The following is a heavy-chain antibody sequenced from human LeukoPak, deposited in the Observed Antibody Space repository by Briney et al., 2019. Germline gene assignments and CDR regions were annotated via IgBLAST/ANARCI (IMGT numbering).Heavy chain of an antibody. CDR1: GFAFSTDA. Sequence: PGESLRLSCVASGFAFSTDAMPWVRQAPGKGLEWVSGISPSGGRTYYAGSVKGRFTISRDNSKNTLYLQMNSLRADDTAVYFCAKASTVLKPIGYWGQGSLVTVSS. CDR3: AKASTVLKPIGY. V-gene: IGHV3-23*01. J-gene: IGHJ4*02. D-gene: IGHD1-14*01. CDR2: ISPSGGRT.